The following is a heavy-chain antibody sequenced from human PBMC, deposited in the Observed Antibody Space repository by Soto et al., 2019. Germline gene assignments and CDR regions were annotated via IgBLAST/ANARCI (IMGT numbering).Heavy chain of an antibody. CDR3: ARIGYSSSSRYFDY. J-gene: IGHJ4*02. CDR2: IYYSGST. V-gene: IGHV4-39*01. D-gene: IGHD6-6*01. Sequence: QLQLQESGPGLVKPSETLSLTCTVSGGSISSSSYYWGWIRQPPGKGLEWIGSIYYSGSTYYNPSLKSRVTISVDTSKNQFSLKLSSVTAADTAVYYCARIGYSSSSRYFDYWGQGTLVTVSS. CDR1: GGSISSSSYY.